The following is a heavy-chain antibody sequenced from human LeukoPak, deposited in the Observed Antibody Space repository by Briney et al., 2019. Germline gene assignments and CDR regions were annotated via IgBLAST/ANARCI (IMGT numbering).Heavy chain of an antibody. CDR3: AKDRRFGSGWGTFDS. CDR2: ISSSSSTI. CDR1: GSTFSSYS. Sequence: GGSLRLSCAASGSTFSSYSMNWVRQAPGKGLEWVSYISSSSSTIYYADSVKGRFTISRENSKNTLSLQMNSLGVEDTAVYYCAKDRRFGSGWGTFDSWGQGALVTVSS. J-gene: IGHJ4*02. V-gene: IGHV3-48*01. D-gene: IGHD6-19*01.